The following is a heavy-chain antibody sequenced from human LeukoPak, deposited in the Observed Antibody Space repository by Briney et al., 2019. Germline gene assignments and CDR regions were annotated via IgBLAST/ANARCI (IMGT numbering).Heavy chain of an antibody. J-gene: IGHJ4*02. Sequence: ASVKVSCKASGYTFTSYDINWVRQATGQGLEWMGWMNPNSGNTGYAQKFQGRVTITRNTSISTAYMELSSLRSEDTAVYYCAREELAAAGSLDYWGQGTLVTVSS. D-gene: IGHD6-13*01. CDR2: MNPNSGNT. CDR1: GYTFTSYD. CDR3: AREELAAAGSLDY. V-gene: IGHV1-8*03.